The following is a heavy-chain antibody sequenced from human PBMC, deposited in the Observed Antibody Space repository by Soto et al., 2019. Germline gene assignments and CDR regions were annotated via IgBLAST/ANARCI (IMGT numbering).Heavy chain of an antibody. CDR2: IDPSDSYT. Sequence: LGESLKISCKGSGYSFTSYWISWVRQMPGKGLEWMGRIDPSDSYTNYSPSFQGHVTISADKSISTAYLQWSSLKASDTAMYYCAITHTGYYYGMDVWGQGTTVTVSS. CDR3: AITHTGYYYGMDV. V-gene: IGHV5-10-1*01. J-gene: IGHJ6*02. CDR1: GYSFTSYW.